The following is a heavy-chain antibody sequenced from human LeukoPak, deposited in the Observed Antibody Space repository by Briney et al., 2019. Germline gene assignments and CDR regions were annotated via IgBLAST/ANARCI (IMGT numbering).Heavy chain of an antibody. J-gene: IGHJ4*02. D-gene: IGHD2-15*01. CDR1: GFTFSSYA. V-gene: IGHV3-30-3*01. Sequence: RGSLRLSCAASGFTFSSYAMHWVRQAPGKGLEWVAVISYDGSNKYYADSVKGRFTISRDNSKNTLYLQMNSLRAEDTAVYYCARAPPSAKGLYDYWGQGTLVTVSS. CDR2: ISYDGSNK. CDR3: ARAPPSAKGLYDY.